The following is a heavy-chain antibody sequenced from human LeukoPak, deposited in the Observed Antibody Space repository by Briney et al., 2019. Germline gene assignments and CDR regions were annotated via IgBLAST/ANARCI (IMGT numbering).Heavy chain of an antibody. Sequence: GGSLRLSCAASGFTFDDYAMHWVRQAPGKGLEWVSGISWNSGSIGYADSVEGRFTISRDNAKNSLYLQMNSLRAEDTALYYCAKDYGYWGQGTLVTVSS. J-gene: IGHJ4*02. CDR1: GFTFDDYA. CDR2: ISWNSGSI. CDR3: AKDYGY. D-gene: IGHD3-10*01. V-gene: IGHV3-9*01.